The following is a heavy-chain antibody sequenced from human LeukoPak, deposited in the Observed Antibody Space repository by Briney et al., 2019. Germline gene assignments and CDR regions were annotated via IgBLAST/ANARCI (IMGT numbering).Heavy chain of an antibody. D-gene: IGHD3-10*01. J-gene: IGHJ4*02. Sequence: ASVKLSCKASGYTFASYGVTWVRQAPGQGLEWMGWISAYNGNTNYARKFQGRVTMTTDTSTSTAYMELRSLRSDDTAVYYCARQVDSTMALPDYWGQGTLVTVSS. V-gene: IGHV1-18*01. CDR1: GYTFASYG. CDR3: ARQVDSTMALPDY. CDR2: ISAYNGNT.